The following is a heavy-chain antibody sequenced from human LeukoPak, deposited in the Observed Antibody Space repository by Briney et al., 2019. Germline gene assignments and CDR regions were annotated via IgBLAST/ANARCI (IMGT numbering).Heavy chain of an antibody. CDR3: AKTTAGNSSGRYPGWPVDY. V-gene: IGHV3-23*01. J-gene: IGHJ4*02. Sequence: GGSLRLSCAASGFTFNSYAMTWVRQAPGKGLEWVSHVSGSGGITHYADSVKGRFTISRDNSKNTLYLQMNSLRAEDTAVYYCAKTTAGNSSGRYPGWPVDYWGQGTLVTVSS. D-gene: IGHD6-19*01. CDR1: GFTFNSYA. CDR2: VSGSGGIT.